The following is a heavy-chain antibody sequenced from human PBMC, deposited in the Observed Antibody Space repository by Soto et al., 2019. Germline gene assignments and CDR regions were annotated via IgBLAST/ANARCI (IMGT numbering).Heavy chain of an antibody. CDR3: ARGAPNYGGHSVLLDP. CDR1: GYTFTSYY. V-gene: IGHV1-46*01. Sequence: ASVKVSCKASGYTFTSYYMHWVRQAPGQGLKWMGIINPSGGSTSYAQKFQGRVTMTRDTSTSTVYMELSSLRSEDTAVYYCARGAPNYGGHSVLLDPWGQGTLVTVSS. J-gene: IGHJ5*02. D-gene: IGHD4-17*01. CDR2: INPSGGST.